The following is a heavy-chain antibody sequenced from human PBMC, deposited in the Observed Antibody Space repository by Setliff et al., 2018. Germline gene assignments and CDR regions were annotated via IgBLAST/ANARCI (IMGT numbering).Heavy chain of an antibody. CDR3: ARLALTGYDSSGYYYALDYYYYMDV. Sequence: GGSLRLSCVASGFTFSSHGMTWVRLAPGKGLEWISYISASSSTIYNADSVKGRFTISRDNANHSLYLQMNSLRAEDTAVYYCARLALTGYDSSGYYYALDYYYYMDVWGKGTTVTVSS. CDR1: GFTFSSHG. V-gene: IGHV3-48*01. J-gene: IGHJ6*03. CDR2: ISASSSTI. D-gene: IGHD3-22*01.